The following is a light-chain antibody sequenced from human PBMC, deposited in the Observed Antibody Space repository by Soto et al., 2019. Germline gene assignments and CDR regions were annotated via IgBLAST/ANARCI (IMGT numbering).Light chain of an antibody. CDR3: QSYDSSLSGFYV. J-gene: IGLJ1*01. Sequence: QAVVTQPPSVSGAPGQRVTISCTGSSSNIGAGYNVHWYQQLPGAAPKLLIYGNSNQPSGVPDRFSGSKSGTSASLAITGLQAEDEADYYCQSYDSSLSGFYVFGTGTKLTVL. CDR2: GNS. V-gene: IGLV1-40*01. CDR1: SSNIGAGYN.